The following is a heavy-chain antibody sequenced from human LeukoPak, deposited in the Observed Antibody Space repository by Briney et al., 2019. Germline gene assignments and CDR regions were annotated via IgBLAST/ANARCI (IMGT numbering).Heavy chain of an antibody. V-gene: IGHV4-59*01. CDR3: ARGPTTEVNYASDI. CDR1: AGSISGYY. Sequence: PSETLSLTCTVSAGSISGYYWSWIRQPPGKGLEWIGYMYYTGTNSYNPSLKSRVTISVDRSKNLFSLKLSSATTADTAVYYCARGPTTEVNYASDIWGQGTMVTVSS. CDR2: MYYTGTN. D-gene: IGHD4-17*01. J-gene: IGHJ3*02.